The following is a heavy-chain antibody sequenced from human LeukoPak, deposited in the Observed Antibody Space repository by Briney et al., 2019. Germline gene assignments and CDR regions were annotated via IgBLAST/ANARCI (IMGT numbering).Heavy chain of an antibody. Sequence: SETLSLTCAVYGGSFSGYYWSWIRQPPGKGLEWIGEINHSGSTNYNPSLKSRVTISVDTSKNQFSLKLSSVTAADTAVYYCARGQSGYSYGYRAWRFDPWGQGTLVTVSS. V-gene: IGHV4-34*01. D-gene: IGHD5-18*01. CDR3: ARGQSGYSYGYRAWRFDP. CDR1: GGSFSGYY. J-gene: IGHJ5*02. CDR2: INHSGST.